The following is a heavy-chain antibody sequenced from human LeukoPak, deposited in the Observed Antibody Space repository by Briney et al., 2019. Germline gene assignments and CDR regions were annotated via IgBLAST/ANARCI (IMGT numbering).Heavy chain of an antibody. Sequence: GESLKISCKGSGYTFSSYWIGWVRQMPGKGLEWMGIIYPGDSGTRYSPSFQGQVTISAVKSTSTAYLQWSSLKASDTAIYYCARLSAEVSYFDYWGQGTLVTVSS. V-gene: IGHV5-51*01. CDR2: IYPGDSGT. CDR3: ARLSAEVSYFDY. J-gene: IGHJ4*02. CDR1: GYTFSSYW.